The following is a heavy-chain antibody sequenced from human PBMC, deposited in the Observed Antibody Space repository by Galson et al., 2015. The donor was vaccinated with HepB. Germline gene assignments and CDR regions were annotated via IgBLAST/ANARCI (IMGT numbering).Heavy chain of an antibody. V-gene: IGHV4-34*01. Sequence: ETLSLTCAVYGGSFSGYYWSWIRQPPGKGLEWIGEINHSGSTNYNPSLKSRVTISVDTSKNQVPLKLSSVTAADTAVYYCARGPSEYFDYWGQGTLVTVSS. CDR3: ARGPSEYFDY. J-gene: IGHJ4*02. CDR1: GGSFSGYY. D-gene: IGHD1-14*01. CDR2: INHSGST.